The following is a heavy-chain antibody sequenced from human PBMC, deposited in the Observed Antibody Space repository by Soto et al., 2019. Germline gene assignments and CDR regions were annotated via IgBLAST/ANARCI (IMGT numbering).Heavy chain of an antibody. Sequence: ASVKVSCKASGYTFTSYGIHWVRQAPGQRLEWTGWINAGNGNTKYSEKFQGRVTITRDTSASTAYLELSSLRSEDTAVYYCARDPHDSSAYYHDYYYGMDVWGQGTTVTVSS. CDR3: ARDPHDSSAYYHDYYYGMDV. V-gene: IGHV1-3*01. CDR1: GYTFTSYG. D-gene: IGHD3-22*01. CDR2: INAGNGNT. J-gene: IGHJ6*02.